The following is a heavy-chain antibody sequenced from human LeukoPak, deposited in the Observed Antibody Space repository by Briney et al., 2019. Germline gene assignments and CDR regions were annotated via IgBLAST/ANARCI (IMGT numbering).Heavy chain of an antibody. CDR1: GFTFSSYD. CDR3: ARLGDFDY. D-gene: IGHD5-12*01. J-gene: IGHJ4*02. Sequence: GGPLRLSCAASGFTFSSYDMSWVRQAPGKGLEWVSVISGSGGSTYYADSVKGRFTISRDSSKNTLYLQMNSLRAEDTAVYYCARLGDFDYWGQGTLVTVSS. V-gene: IGHV3-23*01. CDR2: ISGSGGST.